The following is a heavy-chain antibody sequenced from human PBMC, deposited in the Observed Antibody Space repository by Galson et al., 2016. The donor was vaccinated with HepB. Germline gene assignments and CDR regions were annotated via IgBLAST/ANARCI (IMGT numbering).Heavy chain of an antibody. Sequence: SLRLSCAASGFTFTNTWMNWVRQAPGKGLEWVGRIRSRADGGTTDYAAPVQGRFTVSRDDSKKTLYLQMNSLTTDDTAVYFCTTAHGGDYYYAMDVWGQGTLVTVSS. J-gene: IGHJ6*02. D-gene: IGHD3-16*01. CDR2: IRSRADGGTT. CDR1: GFTFTNTW. CDR3: TTAHGGDYYYAMDV. V-gene: IGHV3-15*07.